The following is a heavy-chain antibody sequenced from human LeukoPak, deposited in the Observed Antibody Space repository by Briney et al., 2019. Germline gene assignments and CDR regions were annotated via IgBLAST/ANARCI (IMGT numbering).Heavy chain of an antibody. CDR2: ISGSGGST. J-gene: IGHJ4*02. Sequence: GGSLRLSCAASGFTFSSYATSWVRQAPGKGLEWVSAISGSGGSTYYADSVKGRFTISRDNAKNSLYLQMNSLRVEDTAVYYCASYLYWWSDLGYWGQGTLVTVSS. V-gene: IGHV3-23*01. D-gene: IGHD2-8*02. CDR3: ASYLYWWSDLGY. CDR1: GFTFSSYA.